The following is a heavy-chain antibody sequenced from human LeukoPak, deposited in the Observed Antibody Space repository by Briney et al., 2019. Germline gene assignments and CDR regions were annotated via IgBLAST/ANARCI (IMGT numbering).Heavy chain of an antibody. CDR2: IGPHNGDTNYGDT. J-gene: IGHJ4*02. CDR3: VRDRGYAVDTFDH. CDR1: GYNFITYC. Sequence: ASVKVSCKSSGYNFITYCVSWVRQAPGQGLEWMGWIGPHNGDTNYGDTNYAPRFQGRVTMTADTSTNTVYMEVRSLTSDDTAVYYCVRDRGYAVDTFDHWGQGTLVVVSS. D-gene: IGHD5-12*01. V-gene: IGHV1-18*04.